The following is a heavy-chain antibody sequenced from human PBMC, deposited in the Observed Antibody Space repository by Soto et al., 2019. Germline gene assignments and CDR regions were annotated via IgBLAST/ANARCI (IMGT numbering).Heavy chain of an antibody. V-gene: IGHV3-23*01. J-gene: IGHJ4*02. Sequence: PGGSLRLSCEASGFTFGNYAMTWVRQGPGKGLEWVSALSGSATNTYSADSVKGRFTISRDNSKNTLYLQMNSLRAEDTAVYYCATGSSGWSSRYCFDYWGQGTLVTVSS. CDR2: LSGSATNT. D-gene: IGHD6-19*01. CDR1: GFTFGNYA. CDR3: ATGSSGWSSRYCFDY.